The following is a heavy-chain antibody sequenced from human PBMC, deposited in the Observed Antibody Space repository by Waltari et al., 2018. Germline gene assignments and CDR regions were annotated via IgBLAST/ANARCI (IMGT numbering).Heavy chain of an antibody. CDR2: ISSGSSYI. D-gene: IGHD3-9*01. V-gene: IGHV3-21*01. J-gene: IGHJ4*02. CDR1: GFTFSSYT. Sequence: VQLVGSGGGLVKPGGSLRLSCAASGFTFSSYTMNWVRQAPGKGLSCVSSISSGSSYIFYADSVKGRFTISRDNAKNSLYLQMNSLRVEDTAVYYCAREWGVMVGTAGYYFDYWGQGSLVTVSS. CDR3: AREWGVMVGTAGYYFDY.